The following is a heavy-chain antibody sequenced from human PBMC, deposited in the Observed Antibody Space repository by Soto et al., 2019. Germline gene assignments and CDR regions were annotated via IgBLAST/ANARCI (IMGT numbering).Heavy chain of an antibody. Sequence: QVQLQQWGAGLLKPSETLSLTCAVYSGSFSGYYWSWIRQPPGKGLEWIGEINHSGSTNYNPSLKSRVTISVDTSKNQFSLKLSSVTAADTAVYYCARGTFGETFSYYYGMDVWGQGTTVTVSS. D-gene: IGHD3-10*01. V-gene: IGHV4-34*01. CDR3: ARGTFGETFSYYYGMDV. J-gene: IGHJ6*02. CDR1: SGSFSGYY. CDR2: INHSGST.